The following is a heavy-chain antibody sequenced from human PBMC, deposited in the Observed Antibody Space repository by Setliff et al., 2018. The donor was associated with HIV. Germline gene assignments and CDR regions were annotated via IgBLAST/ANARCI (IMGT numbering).Heavy chain of an antibody. Sequence: PGGSLRLSCAASGFTFSTYAMSWVRQAPGKGLEWVSGISGGGYTTYYADSVKGRFTISRDNAKNSLYLQMNSLRAEDTAVYYCARDSPQVRIAVTGTTGHDYWGQGTLVTVSS. V-gene: IGHV3-23*01. CDR3: ARDSPQVRIAVTGTTGHDY. D-gene: IGHD6-19*01. CDR1: GFTFSTYA. CDR2: ISGGGYTT. J-gene: IGHJ4*02.